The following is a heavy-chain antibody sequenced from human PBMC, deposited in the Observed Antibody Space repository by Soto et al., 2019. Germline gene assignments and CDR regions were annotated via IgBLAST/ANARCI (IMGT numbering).Heavy chain of an antibody. CDR2: ISAYNGNT. Sequence: QVQLVQSGAEVKKPGASVKVSCKASGYTFTSYGISWVRQAPGQGLEWMGWISAYNGNTNYAQKLQGRVTMTTDTSTSTAYMELRSLRSDDTAVYYCARASYDFWDARQARPGNGMDVWGQGTTVTVSS. CDR1: GYTFTSYG. J-gene: IGHJ6*02. D-gene: IGHD3-3*01. CDR3: ARASYDFWDARQARPGNGMDV. V-gene: IGHV1-18*01.